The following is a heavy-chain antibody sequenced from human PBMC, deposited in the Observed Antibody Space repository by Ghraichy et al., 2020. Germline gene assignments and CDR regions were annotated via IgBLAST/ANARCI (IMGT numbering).Heavy chain of an antibody. Sequence: GGSLRLSCAASGFTFSTYSMHWVRQAPAKGLEWVAVISHDGSSKYYGDSVKGRFTISRDNSKNTLYLQMNTLRAEDTAVYYCARDIKSSSWSYYYYAMDVWGQGTTVTVSS. CDR3: ARDIKSSSWSYYYYAMDV. D-gene: IGHD6-13*01. CDR1: GFTFSTYS. V-gene: IGHV3-30-3*01. CDR2: ISHDGSSK. J-gene: IGHJ6*02.